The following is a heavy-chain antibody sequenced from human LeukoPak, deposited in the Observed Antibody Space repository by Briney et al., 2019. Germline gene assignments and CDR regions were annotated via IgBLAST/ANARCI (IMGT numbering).Heavy chain of an antibody. CDR3: ARADLTVTTFPPPLDY. Sequence: PSETLSLTCAVYGGSFSGYYWSWIRQPPGKGLEWIGEINHSGSTNYNPSLKSRVTISVDTSKNQFSLKLSSVTAADTAVYYCARADLTVTTFPPPLDYWGQGTLVTVSS. V-gene: IGHV4-34*01. CDR1: GGSFSGYY. D-gene: IGHD4-17*01. J-gene: IGHJ4*02. CDR2: INHSGST.